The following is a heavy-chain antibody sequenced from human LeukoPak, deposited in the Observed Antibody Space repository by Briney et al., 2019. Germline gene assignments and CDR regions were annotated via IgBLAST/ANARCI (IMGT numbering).Heavy chain of an antibody. CDR3: AKDTKMSYGYDFWSGYSNWFDP. V-gene: IGHV3-9*01. J-gene: IGHJ5*02. CDR2: ISWNSGSI. Sequence: EPGGSLRLSCAASGFTFDDYAMHWVRQAPGKGLEWVSGISWNSGSIGYADSVKGRFTISRDNAKNSLYLQMNSLRAEDTALYYCAKDTKMSYGYDFWSGYSNWFDPWGQGTLVTVSS. CDR1: GFTFDDYA. D-gene: IGHD3-3*01.